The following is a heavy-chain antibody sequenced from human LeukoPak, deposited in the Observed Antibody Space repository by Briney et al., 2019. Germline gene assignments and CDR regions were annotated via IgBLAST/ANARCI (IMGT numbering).Heavy chain of an antibody. Sequence: ASVKVSCKASGGTFSSYAISWVRQAPGQGLEWMGWINAGNGNTKYSQKFQGRVTITRDTSASTAYMELSSLRSEDTAVYYCARDSRSYGHHDYWGQGTLVTVSS. CDR3: ARDSRSYGHHDY. CDR1: GGTFSSYA. CDR2: INAGNGNT. D-gene: IGHD1-26*01. J-gene: IGHJ4*02. V-gene: IGHV1-3*01.